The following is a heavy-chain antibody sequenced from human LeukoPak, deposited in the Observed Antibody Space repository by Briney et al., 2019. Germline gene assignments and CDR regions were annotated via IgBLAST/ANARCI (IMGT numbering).Heavy chain of an antibody. D-gene: IGHD3-22*01. CDR2: INPSGGSI. V-gene: IGHV1-46*01. Sequence: ASVKVSCKASGYTFTRYYMHWVRQAPGQGLEWMGIINPSGGSINYAQKFQGRVTMTRDTSTRPVYMELSSLRSEDTAVYYCARDGWFYYDSSDYSGFDYWGQGTLVTVSS. J-gene: IGHJ4*02. CDR3: ARDGWFYYDSSDYSGFDY. CDR1: GYTFTRYY.